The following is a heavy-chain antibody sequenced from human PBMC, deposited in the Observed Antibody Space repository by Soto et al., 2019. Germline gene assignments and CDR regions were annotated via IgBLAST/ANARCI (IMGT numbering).Heavy chain of an antibody. CDR3: ARDLGYCRSGTCYREWFDP. D-gene: IGHD2-15*01. Sequence: QVQLVQSGAEVKKPGASVKVACKASGYTFTTHGSSWVRQAPGQGLEWMGWVSGDNGHTNYAQSLQGRVTMTTDTSTNTAYMELRSLRSDDTAVYYCARDLGYCRSGTCYREWFDPWGQGTLVTVSS. CDR1: GYTFTTHG. J-gene: IGHJ5*02. CDR2: VSGDNGHT. V-gene: IGHV1-18*01.